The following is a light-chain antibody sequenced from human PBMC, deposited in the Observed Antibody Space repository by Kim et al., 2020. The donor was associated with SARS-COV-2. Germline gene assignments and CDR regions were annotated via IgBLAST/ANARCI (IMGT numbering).Light chain of an antibody. CDR2: TAS. J-gene: IGKJ1*01. CDR1: QDISRN. V-gene: IGKV1-39*01. CDR3: EQSYSASRR. Sequence: DIQMTQFPSSLSASVRDRVTITCRASQDISRNLNWYQQKPGKAPKLLIYTASSLQSGVPSRFTGSVSETDFTLTISSLQPEEFATYYCEQSYSASRRFGQGTKVDSK.